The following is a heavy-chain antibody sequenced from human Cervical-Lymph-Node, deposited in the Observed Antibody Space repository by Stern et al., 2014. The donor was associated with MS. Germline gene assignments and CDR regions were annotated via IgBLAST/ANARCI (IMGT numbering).Heavy chain of an antibody. CDR2: ISRSRRTL. Sequence: EVQLVESGGGLAHPPPPPTLPSPPPRLTFSTYSIHPPRPAPGKGLEWISYISRSRRTLYYADSVKGRFTISRDNAKNSLYLQMNSLRDEDTAVYYCARANYDFWSGNSSFQRYYYGMDVWGQGTTVTVSS. D-gene: IGHD3-3*01. CDR3: ARANYDFWSGNSSFQRYYYGMDV. V-gene: IGHV3-48*02. CDR1: RLTFSTYS. J-gene: IGHJ6*02.